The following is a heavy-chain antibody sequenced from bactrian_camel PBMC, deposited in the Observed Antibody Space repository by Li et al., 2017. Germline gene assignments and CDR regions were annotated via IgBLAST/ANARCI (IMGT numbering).Heavy chain of an antibody. CDR1: GFTFSSYA. V-gene: IGHV3S40*01. CDR2: INSDGGRT. D-gene: IGHD5*01. Sequence: VQLVESGGGSVQPGGSLRLSCTVSGFTFSSYAMAWVRQAPGKGLEWVSSINSDGGRTYYQDSVKGRFTISVDDAGLYLQMNRLLTEDTAMYYCATESTWSSYCWGFDGGPGTQVTVS. J-gene: IGHJ4*01. CDR3: ATESTWSSYCWGFD.